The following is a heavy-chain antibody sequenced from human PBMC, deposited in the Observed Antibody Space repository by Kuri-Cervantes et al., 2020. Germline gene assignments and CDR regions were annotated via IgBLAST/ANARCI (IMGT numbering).Heavy chain of an antibody. Sequence: ASVKVSCKASGYIFTRYGISWVRQAPGQGLEWMGWISADTGDTSYAHKLQGRVTMTIDTATTTAYMELSRLRSDDTAVYYCHSGNYDYWGQGTLVTVSS. CDR3: HSGNYDY. D-gene: IGHD1-26*01. V-gene: IGHV1-18*01. CDR2: ISADTGDT. J-gene: IGHJ4*02. CDR1: GYIFTRYG.